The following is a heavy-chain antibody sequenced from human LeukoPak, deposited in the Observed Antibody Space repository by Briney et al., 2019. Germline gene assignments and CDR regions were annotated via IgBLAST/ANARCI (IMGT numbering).Heavy chain of an antibody. D-gene: IGHD3-22*01. CDR1: GFTVSSNY. CDR3: ARYDSSGYYYEDYFDY. V-gene: IGHV3-66*01. CDR2: IYSGGST. Sequence: GGSLRLSCAASGFTVSSNYMSWVRQAPGKGLEWVSVIYSGGSTYYADSVKGRFTISRDNSKNTLYLQMNSLRAEDTAVYYCARYDSSGYYYEDYFDYWGQGTLVTVSS. J-gene: IGHJ4*02.